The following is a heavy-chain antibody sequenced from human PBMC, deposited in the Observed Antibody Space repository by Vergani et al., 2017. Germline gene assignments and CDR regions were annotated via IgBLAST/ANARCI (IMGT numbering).Heavy chain of an antibody. V-gene: IGHV3-48*01. CDR3: AKGAPDGDYYFDY. CDR2: ISSSSSTI. CDR1: GFTFSSYS. J-gene: IGHJ4*02. D-gene: IGHD4-17*01. Sequence: EVQLVESGGGLVQPGGSLRLSCAASGFTFSSYSMNWVRQAPGKGLEWVSYISSSSSTIYYADSVKGRFTISRDNSKNTLYLQMNSLRAEDTAVYYCAKGAPDGDYYFDYWGQGTLVTVSS.